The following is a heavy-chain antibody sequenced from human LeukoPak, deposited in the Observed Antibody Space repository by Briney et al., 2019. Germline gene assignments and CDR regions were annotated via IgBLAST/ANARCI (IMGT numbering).Heavy chain of an antibody. CDR3: ARGGIKVTIFGVVTGEEDFDY. J-gene: IGHJ4*02. D-gene: IGHD3-3*01. CDR2: IYYSGST. Sequence: SETLSLTCTVSGGSISSSSYYWGWIRQPPGKGLEWIGSIYYSGSTYYNPSLKSRVTISVDTSKNQFSLKLSSVTAADTAVYYCARGGIKVTIFGVVTGEEDFDYWGQGTLVTVSS. CDR1: GGSISSSSYY. V-gene: IGHV4-39*01.